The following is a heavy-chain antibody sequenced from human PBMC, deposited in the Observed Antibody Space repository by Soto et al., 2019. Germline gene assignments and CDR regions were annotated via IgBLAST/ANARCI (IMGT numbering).Heavy chain of an antibody. CDR3: ARGGYSSSWEFDY. CDR2: ISSSSSYI. D-gene: IGHD6-13*01. Sequence: GGSLRLSCAASGFTFSSYSMNWVRQAPGKGLEWVSSISSSSSYIYYADSVKGRFTISRDNAKNSLYLQMNSLRAEDTAVYYCARGGYSSSWEFDYWGQGTLVTVSS. J-gene: IGHJ4*02. V-gene: IGHV3-21*01. CDR1: GFTFSSYS.